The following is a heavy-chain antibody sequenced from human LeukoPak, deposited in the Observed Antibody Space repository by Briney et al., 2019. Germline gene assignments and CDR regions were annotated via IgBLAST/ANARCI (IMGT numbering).Heavy chain of an antibody. CDR3: ASLESGGYYFDY. Sequence: GGSLRLSCAASGFTFDDYAMYWVRQAPGKGLEWVSSISSSSSYIYYADSVKGRFTISRDNAKNSLYLQMNSLRAEDTAVYYCASLESGGYYFDYWGQGTLVTVSS. J-gene: IGHJ4*02. V-gene: IGHV3-21*01. D-gene: IGHD2-15*01. CDR1: GFTFDDYA. CDR2: ISSSSSYI.